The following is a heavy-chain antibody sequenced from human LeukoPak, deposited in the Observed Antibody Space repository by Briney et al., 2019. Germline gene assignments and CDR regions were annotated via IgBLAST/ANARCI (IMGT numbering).Heavy chain of an antibody. J-gene: IGHJ4*02. CDR2: IRLSGST. V-gene: IGHV4-59*12. Sequence: SETLSLTCTVSGGSISSYYWSWIRQPPGKGLEWIGYIRLSGSTFYNPSLQNRVTISVDRSNNQFSLNLRSVTAADTAVYYCTRGGTGYDSDYWGQGTLVTVSS. CDR1: GGSISSYY. CDR3: TRGGTGYDSDY. D-gene: IGHD5-12*01.